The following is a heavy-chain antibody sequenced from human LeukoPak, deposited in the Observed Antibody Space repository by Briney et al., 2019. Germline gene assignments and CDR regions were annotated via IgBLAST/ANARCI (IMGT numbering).Heavy chain of an antibody. D-gene: IGHD3-10*01. J-gene: IGHJ4*02. CDR1: GYSLIVYY. Sequence: GASVKVSCKGSGYSLIVYYIHWVRQAPGQRLEWMGWINPRTGDTNYAPQFQGRLTMARDRSISTVFMELSRLTSDDTAVYFCARDWELRYSQGGLDNWGQGTLVTVSS. V-gene: IGHV1-2*02. CDR3: ARDWELRYSQGGLDN. CDR2: INPRTGDT.